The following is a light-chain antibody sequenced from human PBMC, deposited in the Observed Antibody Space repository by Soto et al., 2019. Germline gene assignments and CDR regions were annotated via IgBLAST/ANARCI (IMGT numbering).Light chain of an antibody. CDR2: GAS. J-gene: IGKJ4*01. CDR3: QQYENWPQLT. V-gene: IGKV3-15*01. CDR1: QSVGGD. Sequence: ERVMTQSPATLPVSPGERATLSCRASQSVGGDLAWYQQKPGQAPRLLIYGASSRAPGIPDRFSGSGSGTEFTLTISSLQSEDSAVYYCQQYENWPQLTFGGGTKVEIK.